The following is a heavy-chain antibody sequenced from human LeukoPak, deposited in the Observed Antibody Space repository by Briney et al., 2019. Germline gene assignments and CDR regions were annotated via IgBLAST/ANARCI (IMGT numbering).Heavy chain of an antibody. D-gene: IGHD6-13*01. Sequence: PSETLSLTCTVSGGSISSYYWSWIRQPPGKGLEWIGYIYYSGSTNYNPSLKSRVTISVDTSKNQYSLKLSSVTAADTAVYYCARRSAVGHFDYWGQRTLVTVSS. CDR3: ARRSAVGHFDY. J-gene: IGHJ4*02. V-gene: IGHV4-59*08. CDR2: IYYSGST. CDR1: GGSISSYY.